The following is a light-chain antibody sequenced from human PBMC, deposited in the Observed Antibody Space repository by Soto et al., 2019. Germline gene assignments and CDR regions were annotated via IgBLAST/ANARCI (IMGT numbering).Light chain of an antibody. V-gene: IGKV3-11*01. CDR2: DSY. Sequence: EVILTQSPATLSLSPGERATLSCRASENVDIYLAWYQQKPGQAPRLLIYDSYNRATGIPPRFSGSGSGTDFTLTISDLEPEDSAVYYWLQRRNWPPLTFGGGTKVEIK. J-gene: IGKJ4*01. CDR3: LQRRNWPPLT. CDR1: ENVDIY.